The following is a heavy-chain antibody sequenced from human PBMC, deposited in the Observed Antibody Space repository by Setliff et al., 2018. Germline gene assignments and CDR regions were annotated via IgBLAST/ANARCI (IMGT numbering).Heavy chain of an antibody. CDR1: GYSFTSHY. CDR2: INPGGLSS. Sequence: ASVKVSCKTSGYSFTSHYMHWVRQAPGQGLEWMGIINPGGLSSSSTQKFEGRVTMTRDTSTSTVYMELRVLRSEDTAVYYCARDVTGSHSGRLDSWGQGTLVTVSS. V-gene: IGHV1-46*01. J-gene: IGHJ4*02. CDR3: ARDVTGSHSGRLDS. D-gene: IGHD1-26*01.